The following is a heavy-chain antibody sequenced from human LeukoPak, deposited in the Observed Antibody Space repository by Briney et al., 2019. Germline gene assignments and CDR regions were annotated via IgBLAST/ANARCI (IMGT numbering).Heavy chain of an antibody. Sequence: PSETLSLTCSVSGASVSSGSFYWGWLRQSPGKGLEWIATIYYTGSTYYDPSLKSRVSIPIDTSNNQFSLNVKSVSAADTAVYYCARHSGSGSLSRPFDPWGQGTLVTVTS. CDR1: GASVSSGSFY. J-gene: IGHJ5*02. CDR3: ARHSGSGSLSRPFDP. V-gene: IGHV4-39*01. CDR2: IYYTGST. D-gene: IGHD3-10*01.